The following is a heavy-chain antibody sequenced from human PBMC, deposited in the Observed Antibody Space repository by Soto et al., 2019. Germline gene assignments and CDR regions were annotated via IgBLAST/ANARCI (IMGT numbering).Heavy chain of an antibody. CDR1: GFTFSSYS. D-gene: IGHD3-3*01. J-gene: IGHJ5*02. V-gene: IGHV3-21*01. Sequence: EVQLVESGGGLVKPGGSLRLSCAASGFTFSSYSMNWVRQAPGKGLEWVSSISSSSSYIYYADSVKGRFTISRDNAKNSLYLQRNSLRAEDTAVYYCARDSSSYDFLRNSWFDHGGKGTLVTVSS. CDR2: ISSSSSYI. CDR3: ARDSSSYDFLRNSWFDH.